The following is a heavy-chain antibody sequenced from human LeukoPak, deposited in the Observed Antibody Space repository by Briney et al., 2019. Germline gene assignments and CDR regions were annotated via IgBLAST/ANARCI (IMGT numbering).Heavy chain of an antibody. CDR1: GFTFSSYG. CDR2: ISYDGSNK. CDR3: AKSLTGTTSFH. J-gene: IGHJ4*02. D-gene: IGHD1-7*01. V-gene: IGHV3-30*18. Sequence: GGSLRLSCAASGFTFSSYGMHWVRQAPGKGLEWVAVISYDGSNKYYADSVKGRFTISRDNSKNTLYLQMNSLRAEDTAVYYCAKSLTGTTSFHWGQGTLVTVSS.